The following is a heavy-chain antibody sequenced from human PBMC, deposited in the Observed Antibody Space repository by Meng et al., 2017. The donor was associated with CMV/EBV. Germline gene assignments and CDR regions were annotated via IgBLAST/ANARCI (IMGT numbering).Heavy chain of an antibody. CDR2: IIPILGIA. CDR3: ARIYCSSTSCYRDYSYGMDV. D-gene: IGHD2-2*01. Sequence: SVKVSCKASGGTFSSYAISWVRQAPGQGLEWMGGIIPILGIANYAQKFQGRVTITADKSTSTAYMELSSLRSEDTAVYYCARIYCSSTSCYRDYSYGMDVWGQGTTVTVSS. J-gene: IGHJ6*02. V-gene: IGHV1-69*10. CDR1: GGTFSSYA.